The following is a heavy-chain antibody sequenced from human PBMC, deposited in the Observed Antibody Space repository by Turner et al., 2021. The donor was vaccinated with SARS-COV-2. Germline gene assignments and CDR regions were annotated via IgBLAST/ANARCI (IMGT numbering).Heavy chain of an antibody. Sequence: QVQLVESGGGVVQPGRSLRPSCAASGFTFSSYGMHWVRQAPGKGLEWGAVISYDGSNKYYADSVKGRFTISRDNSKNTLYLQMNSLRAEDTAVYYCAKGPWYYYDSSGLPYYFDYWGQGTLVTVSS. CDR1: GFTFSSYG. D-gene: IGHD3-22*01. CDR2: ISYDGSNK. CDR3: AKGPWYYYDSSGLPYYFDY. J-gene: IGHJ4*02. V-gene: IGHV3-30*18.